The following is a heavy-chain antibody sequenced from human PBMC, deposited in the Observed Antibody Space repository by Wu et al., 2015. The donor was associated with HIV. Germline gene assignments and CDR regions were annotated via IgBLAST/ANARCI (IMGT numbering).Heavy chain of an antibody. J-gene: IGHJ6*02. CDR3: VRDQQWPTEYYHYYGMDV. D-gene: IGHD6-19*01. Sequence: QVHLVQSGAEVRKPGASVRVSCKASGYLFSTYDINWVRQAPGQGLEWMGWISSYSGNTDYSQKFQGRLTMTTDTSTNTAYMELRSLTSDDTAVYYCVRDQQWPTEYYHYYGMDVWGQGTTVTVSS. CDR1: GYLFSTYD. CDR2: ISSYSGNT. V-gene: IGHV1-18*01.